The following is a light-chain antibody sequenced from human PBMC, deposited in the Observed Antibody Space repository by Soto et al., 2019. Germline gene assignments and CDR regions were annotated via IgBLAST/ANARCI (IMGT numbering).Light chain of an antibody. V-gene: IGLV2-14*01. CDR1: SSDVGSYNY. J-gene: IGLJ1*01. CDR3: TSYTTSSTLV. CDR2: EVS. Sequence: ALTQPASVSGSPGQSITISCTGTSSDVGSYNYVSWYQHHPGKAPKLMIYEVSNRPSGVSNRFSGSKSGNTASLTISGLQAEDEADYYCTSYTTSSTLVFGTGTKVTVL.